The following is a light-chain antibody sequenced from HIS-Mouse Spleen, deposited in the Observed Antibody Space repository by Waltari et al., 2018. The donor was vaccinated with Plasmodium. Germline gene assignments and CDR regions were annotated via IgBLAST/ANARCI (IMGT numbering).Light chain of an antibody. Sequence: SYELTQPPSVSVSPGQTARITCSGDALPKQYAYWYQQKPGQAPVLVIYKDRERPSGNPERFSGSSSGTTVTLTISGVQAEDEADYYCQSADSSGTYVFGTGTKVTVL. CDR1: ALPKQY. CDR3: QSADSSGTYV. V-gene: IGLV3-25*03. J-gene: IGLJ1*01. CDR2: KDR.